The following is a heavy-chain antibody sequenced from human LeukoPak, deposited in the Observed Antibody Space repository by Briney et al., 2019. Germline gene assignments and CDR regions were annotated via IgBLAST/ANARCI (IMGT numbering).Heavy chain of an antibody. CDR3: AKYGNSGWVIDN. J-gene: IGHJ4*02. CDR2: IYYTGGT. D-gene: IGHD6-19*01. V-gene: IGHV4-59*08. Sequence: KPSETLSLTCTVSGGSIGSDYWTWIRQPPGKGLEYIGYIYYTGGTKYNPSLKSRVTISVDTSKNQFSLKRSSVTAADTAVYFCAKYGNSGWVIDNWGQGTLVTVSS. CDR1: GGSIGSDY.